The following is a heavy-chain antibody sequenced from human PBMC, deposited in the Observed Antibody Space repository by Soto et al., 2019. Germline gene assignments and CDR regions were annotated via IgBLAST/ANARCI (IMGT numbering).Heavy chain of an antibody. D-gene: IGHD3-16*01. J-gene: IGHJ4*02. CDR3: GRQGGDGYHIHY. CDR1: GYAFTNYW. CDR2: IDPSDSYT. V-gene: IGHV5-10-1*01. Sequence: PGESLKISCEGSGYAFTNYWINWVRQMPGKGLEWMGRIDPSDSYTNYSPSFQGHVTFLVDKSISTTYVQWSSLKASDTAVYYCGRQGGDGYHIHYWGPGTMVTVYS.